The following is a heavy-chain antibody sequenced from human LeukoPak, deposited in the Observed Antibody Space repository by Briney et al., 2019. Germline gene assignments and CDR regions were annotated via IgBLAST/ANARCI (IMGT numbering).Heavy chain of an antibody. CDR2: ISWNSGSI. CDR3: ASPNYYGSGPFDL. CDR1: GFTFDDYA. V-gene: IGHV3-9*01. Sequence: GGSLRLSCAASGFTFDDYAMHWVRQAPGKGLEWVSGISWNSGSIGCADSVKGRFTISRDNAKNSLYLQMNSLRAEDTAVYYCASPNYYGSGPFDLWGRGTLVTVSS. D-gene: IGHD3-10*01. J-gene: IGHJ2*01.